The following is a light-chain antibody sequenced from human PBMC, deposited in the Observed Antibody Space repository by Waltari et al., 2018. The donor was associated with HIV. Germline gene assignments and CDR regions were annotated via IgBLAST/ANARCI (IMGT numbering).Light chain of an antibody. CDR3: AAWDDTLNGHVV. V-gene: IGLV1-44*01. Sequence: QSVLTQPPSVSGTRGQRVTISCSGGRSNIGRNTGNWYQQVPGTAPKLLIHTTDQRPSGVTDRFSGSKSGTTATLTIRVLQPEDEADYYCAAWDDTLNGHVVFGGGTKLTVL. J-gene: IGLJ2*01. CDR1: RSNIGRNT. CDR2: TTD.